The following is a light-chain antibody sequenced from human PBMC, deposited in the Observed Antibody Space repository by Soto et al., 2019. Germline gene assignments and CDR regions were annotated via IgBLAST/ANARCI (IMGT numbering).Light chain of an antibody. CDR3: CSYAGSSTFVV. CDR2: EGS. Sequence: QSALAQPASVSGSPGQSITISCTGTSSDVGSYNLVSWYQQHPGKAPKLMIYEGSKRPSGVSNRFSGSKSGNTASLTISGLQAEDGADYYCCSYAGSSTFVVFGTGTKVTVL. J-gene: IGLJ1*01. V-gene: IGLV2-23*03. CDR1: SSDVGSYNL.